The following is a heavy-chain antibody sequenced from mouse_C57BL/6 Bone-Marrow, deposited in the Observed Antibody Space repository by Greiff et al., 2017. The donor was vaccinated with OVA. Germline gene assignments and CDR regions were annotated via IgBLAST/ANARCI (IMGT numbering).Heavy chain of an antibody. CDR1: GYTFTSYW. V-gene: IGHV1-55*01. J-gene: IGHJ2*01. Sequence: VQLQQPGAELVKPGASVKMSCKASGYTFTSYWITWVKQRPGQGLEWIGDIYPGSGSTNYNEKFKSKATLTVDTSSSTAYMQLSSLTSEDSAVYYCARSTYYSNYGNYWGQGTTLTVSS. D-gene: IGHD2-5*01. CDR3: ARSTYYSNYGNY. CDR2: IYPGSGST.